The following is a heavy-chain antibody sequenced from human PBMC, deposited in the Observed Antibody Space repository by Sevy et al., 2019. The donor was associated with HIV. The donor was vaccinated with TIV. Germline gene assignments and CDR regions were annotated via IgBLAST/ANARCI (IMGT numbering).Heavy chain of an antibody. V-gene: IGHV4-34*01. CDR2: INHSGST. J-gene: IGHJ5*02. CDR3: ASTPYGPFSGAENWFDP. D-gene: IGHD3-10*01. CDR1: GGSFSGYY. Sequence: SETLSLTCAVYGGSFSGYYWSWIRQPPGKGLEWIGEINHSGSTNYNPSLKSRVTISVDTSKNQFSLKLSSVTAADTAVYYCASTPYGPFSGAENWFDPWGQGTLVTVSS.